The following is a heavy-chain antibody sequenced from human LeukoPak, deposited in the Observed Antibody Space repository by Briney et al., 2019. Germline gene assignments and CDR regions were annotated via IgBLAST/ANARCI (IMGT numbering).Heavy chain of an antibody. V-gene: IGHV3-23*01. CDR2: ISGSGGST. J-gene: IGHJ3*02. Sequence: GGSLRLSCAASGFTFSSYAMSWVRQAPGKGLEWVSAISGSGGSTYYADSVKGRFTISRDNSKNTLYLQMNSLRAEDTAVYYCAKDQGIAARLGGAFDIWGQGTMVTVSS. CDR3: AKDQGIAARLGGAFDI. D-gene: IGHD6-6*01. CDR1: GFTFSSYA.